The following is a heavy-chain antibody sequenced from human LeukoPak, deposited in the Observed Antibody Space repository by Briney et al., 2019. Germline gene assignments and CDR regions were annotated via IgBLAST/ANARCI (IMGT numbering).Heavy chain of an antibody. V-gene: IGHV3-23*01. CDR1: GFTFSSYA. D-gene: IGHD6-13*01. CDR3: AKGMYSSSWFRFDY. Sequence: GGSLRLSCAASGFTFSSYAMSWVRQAPGKGLEWVSAISGSGGSTYYADSVKGRFTISRDDSKNTLYLQMNSLRAEDTAVYYCAKGMYSSSWFRFDYWGQGTLVTVSS. CDR2: ISGSGGST. J-gene: IGHJ4*02.